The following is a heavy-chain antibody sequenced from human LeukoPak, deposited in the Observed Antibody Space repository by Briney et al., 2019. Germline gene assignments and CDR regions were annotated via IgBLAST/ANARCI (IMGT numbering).Heavy chain of an antibody. CDR3: ARAGYGDYSLDY. V-gene: IGHV4-59*01. D-gene: IGHD4-17*01. Sequence: TSETLSLTCTVSGGSISSYYWSWIRQPPGKGLEWIGYIYYSGSTNYNPSLKSRVTISVDTSKNQFSLKLSSVTAADTPVYYCARAGYGDYSLDYWGQGTLVTVSS. J-gene: IGHJ4*02. CDR2: IYYSGST. CDR1: GGSISSYY.